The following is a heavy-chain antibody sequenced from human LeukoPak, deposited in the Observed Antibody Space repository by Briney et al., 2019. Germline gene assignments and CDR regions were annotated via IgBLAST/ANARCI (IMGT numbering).Heavy chain of an antibody. J-gene: IGHJ4*02. CDR1: GFTFSSYA. Sequence: GGSLRLSCAASGFTFSSYAMSWVRQAPGKGLEWVSAISGSSGGTSYAASVKGRFTISRDNSKNTLYLQMNSLRAEDTAVYYCAKGAFEQWLVQVIPFDYWGQGTLVTASS. CDR3: AKGAFEQWLVQVIPFDY. CDR2: ISGSSGGT. D-gene: IGHD6-19*01. V-gene: IGHV3-23*01.